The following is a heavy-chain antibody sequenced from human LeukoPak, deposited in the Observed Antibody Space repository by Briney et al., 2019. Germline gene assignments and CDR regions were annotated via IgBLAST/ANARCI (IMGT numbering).Heavy chain of an antibody. D-gene: IGHD3-22*01. CDR1: GYTFTSYG. J-gene: IGHJ4*02. CDR2: ISAYNGNT. Sequence: VASVNVSCKASGYTFTSYGISWVRQAPGQGLEWMGWISAYNGNTNYAQKLQGRVTMTTDTSTSTAYMELRSLRSDDTAVYYCARAYYYDSSGYSPPGYWGQGTLVTVSS. V-gene: IGHV1-18*01. CDR3: ARAYYYDSSGYSPPGY.